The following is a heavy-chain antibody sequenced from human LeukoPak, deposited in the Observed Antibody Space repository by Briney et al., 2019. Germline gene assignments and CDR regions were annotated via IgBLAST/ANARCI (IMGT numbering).Heavy chain of an antibody. CDR3: AREDRGATWGNWFDP. Sequence: GGSLRLSCAASGFTFSSYWMHWVRQAPGKGLVWVSRINSDGSSTSYADSVKGRFTISRDNAKNSLYLQMNSLRAEDTAVYYCAREDRGATWGNWFDPWGQGTLVTVSS. J-gene: IGHJ5*02. CDR2: INSDGSST. CDR1: GFTFSSYW. V-gene: IGHV3-74*01. D-gene: IGHD3-10*01.